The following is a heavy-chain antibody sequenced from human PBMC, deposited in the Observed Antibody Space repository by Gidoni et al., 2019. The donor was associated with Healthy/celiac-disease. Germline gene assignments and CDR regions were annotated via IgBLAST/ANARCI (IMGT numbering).Heavy chain of an antibody. CDR2: ISSSGSTI. J-gene: IGHJ6*02. V-gene: IGHV3-48*03. D-gene: IGHD6-13*01. CDR1: GFTFSSYE. CDR3: AREGLGIAAAGPPNYYYYGMDV. Sequence: ELQLVASGGGLVQPGGSLILSCAASGFTFSSYEMNWVRQVPGKGLEWVSYISSSGSTIYYADSVKGRFTISRDNAKNSLYVQMNSLRAEDTAVYYCAREGLGIAAAGPPNYYYYGMDVWGQGTTVTVSS.